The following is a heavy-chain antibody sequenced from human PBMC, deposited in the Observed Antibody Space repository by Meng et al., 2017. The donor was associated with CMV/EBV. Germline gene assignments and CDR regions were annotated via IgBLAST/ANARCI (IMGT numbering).Heavy chain of an antibody. D-gene: IGHD1-26*01. Sequence: GESLKISCAASGFTFSDYYMSWIRQAPGKGLEWVSYISSSGSTIYYADSVKGRFTISRDNAKNSLYLQMNSLRAEDTAVYYCAANIGGCYEGLYYFDYWGQGTLVTVSS. CDR1: GFTFSDYY. CDR3: AANIGGCYEGLYYFDY. CDR2: ISSSGSTI. V-gene: IGHV3-11*01. J-gene: IGHJ4*02.